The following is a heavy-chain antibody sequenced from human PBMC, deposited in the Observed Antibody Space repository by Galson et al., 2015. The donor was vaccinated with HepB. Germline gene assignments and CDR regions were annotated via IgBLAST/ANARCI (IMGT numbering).Heavy chain of an antibody. D-gene: IGHD3-10*01. CDR3: ARARHYPRYYYYYMDV. J-gene: IGHJ6*03. V-gene: IGHV4-61*02. Sequence: QVQLQESGPGLVKPSETLSLTCTVSGGSISSDNYYWSWIRQPAGKGLEWIGRIYSTGSTKYNPSLKSRVTMSVDTSKNQFSLRLSSLTAADTAVYYCARARHYPRYYYYYMDVWGKGTTVTVSS. CDR1: GGSISSDNYY. CDR2: IYSTGST.